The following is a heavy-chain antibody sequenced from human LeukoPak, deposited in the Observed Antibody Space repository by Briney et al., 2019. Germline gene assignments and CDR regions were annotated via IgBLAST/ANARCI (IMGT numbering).Heavy chain of an antibody. CDR1: GGSISSYY. CDR2: IHYSGST. D-gene: IGHD2-15*01. Sequence: SETLSLTCTVSGGSISSYYWSWIRQPPGKGLEWIGYIHYSGSTNYTPSLKSRVTISVDTSKNQFSLKLSSVTAADTAVYYCARERGYCSGGSCYLGPDYYYYMDVWGKGTTVTVSS. V-gene: IGHV4-59*01. J-gene: IGHJ6*03. CDR3: ARERGYCSGGSCYLGPDYYYYMDV.